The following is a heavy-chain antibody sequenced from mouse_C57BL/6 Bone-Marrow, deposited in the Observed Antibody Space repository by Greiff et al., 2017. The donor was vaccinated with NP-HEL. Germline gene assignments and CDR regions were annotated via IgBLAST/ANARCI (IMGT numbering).Heavy chain of an antibody. CDR1: GYTFTSYW. J-gene: IGHJ3*01. CDR3: ERRGYYGSSSAWFAY. CDR2: IHPNSGST. D-gene: IGHD1-1*01. Sequence: QVQLQQSGAELVKPGASVKLSCKASGYTFTSYWMHWVKQRPGQGLEWIGMIHPNSGSTNYNEKFKSKATLTVDQSSSTAYMQHSSLTSEDSAVYDGERRGYYGSSSAWFAYWGQGTLVTVSA. V-gene: IGHV1-64*01.